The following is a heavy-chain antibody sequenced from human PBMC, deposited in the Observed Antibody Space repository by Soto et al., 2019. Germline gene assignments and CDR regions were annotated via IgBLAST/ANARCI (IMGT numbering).Heavy chain of an antibody. D-gene: IGHD2-2*01. CDR1: GFSFSGYG. Sequence: PGGSLRLSCVASGFSFSGYGIHWVRQAPGKGLEWASYISSSSSTIYYADSVKGRFTISRDNAKSSLYLQMNSLRAEDTAVYYCARDGGYCSSTSCYPNWFDPWGQGTLVTVSS. CDR2: ISSSSSTI. V-gene: IGHV3-48*01. J-gene: IGHJ5*02. CDR3: ARDGGYCSSTSCYPNWFDP.